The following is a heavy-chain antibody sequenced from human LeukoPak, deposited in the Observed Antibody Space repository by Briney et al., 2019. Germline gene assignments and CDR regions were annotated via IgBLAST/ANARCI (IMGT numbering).Heavy chain of an antibody. CDR3: AAIAAAGSFDY. CDR2: INSDGSST. Sequence: PGGSLRLSCAASGFTFSSYWMHWVRQAPGKGLVWVSRINSDGSSTSYADSVKGRFTISRDNAKNTLYLQMNSLRAEDTAVYYCAAIAAAGSFDYWGQGTLVTVSS. D-gene: IGHD6-13*01. CDR1: GFTFSSYW. V-gene: IGHV3-74*01. J-gene: IGHJ4*02.